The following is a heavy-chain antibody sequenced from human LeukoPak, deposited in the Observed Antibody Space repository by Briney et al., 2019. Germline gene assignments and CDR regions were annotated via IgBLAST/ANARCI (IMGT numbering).Heavy chain of an antibody. CDR1: GFTFTDYS. J-gene: IGHJ4*02. CDR2: ISYDGSNK. V-gene: IGHV3-30-3*01. CDR3: AREGSGQLEGYDVFDY. D-gene: IGHD6-6*01. Sequence: GGSLRLSCAASGFTFTDYSMHWVRQAPGKGLEWVAVISYDGSNKYYADSVKGRFTISRDNSKNTLYLQMNSLRAEDTAVYYCAREGSGQLEGYDVFDYWGQGTLVTVSS.